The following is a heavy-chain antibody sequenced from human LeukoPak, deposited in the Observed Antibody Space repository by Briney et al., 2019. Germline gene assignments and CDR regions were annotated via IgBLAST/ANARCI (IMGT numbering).Heavy chain of an antibody. CDR3: ARVGSSWYFDY. Sequence: SEILSLTCAVSGGSISSGGYSWSWIRQPPGKGLEWIGYIYHSGSTYYNPSLKNRVTISVDRSKNQFSLKLSSVTAADTAVYYCARVGSSWYFDYWGQGTLVTVSS. V-gene: IGHV4-30-2*01. CDR2: IYHSGST. D-gene: IGHD6-13*01. J-gene: IGHJ4*02. CDR1: GGSISSGGYS.